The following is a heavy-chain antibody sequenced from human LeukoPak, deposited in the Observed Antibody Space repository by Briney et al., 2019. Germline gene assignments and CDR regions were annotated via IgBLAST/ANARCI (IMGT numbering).Heavy chain of an antibody. D-gene: IGHD3-22*01. Sequence: GASVKVSCKASGYTFTSYDINWVRQATGQGLEWMGWINPNSGGTNYAQKFQGRVTMTRDTSISTAYMELSRLRSDDTAVYYCARDEVIRTMIAPGGYWGQGTLVTVSS. J-gene: IGHJ4*02. V-gene: IGHV1-2*02. CDR2: INPNSGGT. CDR3: ARDEVIRTMIAPGGY. CDR1: GYTFTSYD.